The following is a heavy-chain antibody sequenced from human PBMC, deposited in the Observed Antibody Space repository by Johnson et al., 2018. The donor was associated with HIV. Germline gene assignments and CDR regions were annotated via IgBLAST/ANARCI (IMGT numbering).Heavy chain of an antibody. D-gene: IGHD5-12*01. J-gene: IGHJ3*02. CDR3: AGPGYVDAFYI. CDR1: GFTVSSNY. V-gene: IGHV3-53*01. CDR2: IYSGGST. Sequence: VQLVESGGGLIQPGGSLRLYCAASGFTVSSNYMSWVRQAPGKGLEWVSVIYSGGSTYYADSVKGRFTTSRDNSKNTLYLQMNSLSAEDTAVYYCAGPGYVDAFYIWGQGTMVTVSS.